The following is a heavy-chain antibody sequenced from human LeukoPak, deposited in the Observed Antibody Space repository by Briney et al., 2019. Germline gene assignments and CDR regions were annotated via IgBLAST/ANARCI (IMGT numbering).Heavy chain of an antibody. CDR3: AKDRWAARPHYFDY. D-gene: IGHD6-6*01. CDR2: ISASGSNT. Sequence: GGSLRLSCAVSGVRFSNYAMTWVRQAPGKGLEWVSTISASGSNTYYADSVKGRFTISRDNSKNTLYLQINSLSAEDTAVYYCAKDRWAARPHYFDYWGQGTLVTVSS. V-gene: IGHV3-23*01. J-gene: IGHJ4*02. CDR1: GVRFSNYA.